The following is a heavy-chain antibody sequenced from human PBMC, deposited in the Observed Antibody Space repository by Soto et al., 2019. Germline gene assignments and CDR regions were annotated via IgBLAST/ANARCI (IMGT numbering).Heavy chain of an antibody. CDR2: INPSGGST. Sequence: GTSVKVTCKDSGYALTGNYMHWVRQAPGQGLEWMGIINPSGGSTNYAQKLQGRVAMTRDTSTSTVYMELNSLRSEDTAVYYCARPPYPGCINAVCYPLDYWGQGTLVTVSS. V-gene: IGHV1-46*01. D-gene: IGHD2-8*01. CDR1: GYALTGNY. J-gene: IGHJ4*02. CDR3: ARPPYPGCINAVCYPLDY.